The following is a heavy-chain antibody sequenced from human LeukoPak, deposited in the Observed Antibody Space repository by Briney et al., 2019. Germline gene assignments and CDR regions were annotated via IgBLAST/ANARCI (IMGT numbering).Heavy chain of an antibody. J-gene: IGHJ4*02. Sequence: GGSLRLSCAACGFIFSDYGIHWVRQAPGKGLEWVAFIRFDGSSKYYTDSVKGRFTISRDNSRNTVYLQMNSLRVEDTAVYYCAKEGTASKPSDLDYWGQGTLVTVSS. D-gene: IGHD1/OR15-1a*01. CDR1: GFIFSDYG. CDR3: AKEGTASKPSDLDY. CDR2: IRFDGSSK. V-gene: IGHV3-30*02.